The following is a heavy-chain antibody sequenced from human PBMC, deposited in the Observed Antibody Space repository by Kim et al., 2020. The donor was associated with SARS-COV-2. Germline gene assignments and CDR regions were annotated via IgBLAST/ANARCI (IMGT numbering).Heavy chain of an antibody. CDR1: GGSISSGGYY. CDR3: ARDRGDSSGYSAFDY. Sequence: SETLSLTCTVSGGSISSGGYYCSWIRQHPGKGLEWIGYIYYSGNTYYNPSLKSRVTISVDTSKNQFSLKLSSVTAADTAVYYCARDRGDSSGYSAFDYWGQGTLVTVSS. CDR2: IYYSGNT. D-gene: IGHD3-22*01. J-gene: IGHJ4*02. V-gene: IGHV4-31*03.